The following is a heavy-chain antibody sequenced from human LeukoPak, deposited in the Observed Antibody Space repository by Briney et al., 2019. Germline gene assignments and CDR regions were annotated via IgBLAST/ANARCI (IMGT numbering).Heavy chain of an antibody. CDR3: ASYSSSWYYFMDV. CDR1: GGSISTGGYY. Sequence: PSETLSLTCTVSGGSISTGGYYRTWIRQPPGKGLEWIGYIYHSESTYYNPSLKSRVTISVDRSKKQFSLKMSSVTAADTAVYFCASYSSSWYYFMDVWGKGTTVTVSS. D-gene: IGHD6-13*01. J-gene: IGHJ6*03. V-gene: IGHV4-30-2*01. CDR2: IYHSEST.